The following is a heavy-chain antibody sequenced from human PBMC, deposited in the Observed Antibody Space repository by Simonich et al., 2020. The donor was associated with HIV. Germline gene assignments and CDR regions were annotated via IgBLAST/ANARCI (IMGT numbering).Heavy chain of an antibody. CDR3: ARGFYQRLYYFDY. CDR1: GGSFSGYY. Sequence: QVQLQQWGAGLLKPSETLSLTCAVYGGSFSGYYWSWIRQPPGKGLEWIGEINHSGSTNYNPSIKSRVTISVDTSKNQFSLKLSAVTAADTAVYYCARGFYQRLYYFDYWGQGTLVTVSS. CDR2: INHSGST. D-gene: IGHD2-2*01. J-gene: IGHJ4*02. V-gene: IGHV4-34*01.